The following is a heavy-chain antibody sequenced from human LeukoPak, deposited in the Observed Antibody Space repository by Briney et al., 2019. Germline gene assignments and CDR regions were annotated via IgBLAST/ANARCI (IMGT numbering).Heavy chain of an antibody. D-gene: IGHD6-6*01. CDR3: ARCGGGAYSSIAARRGYYYYYMDV. J-gene: IGHJ6*03. Sequence: PSETLSLTCTVSGGSISSYYWSWIRQPPGKGLEWIGYIYTSGSTNHNPSLKSRVTISVDTSKNQFSLKLSSVTAADTAVYYCARCGGGAYSSIAARRGYYYYYMDVWGKGTTVTVSS. V-gene: IGHV4-4*09. CDR2: IYTSGST. CDR1: GGSISSYY.